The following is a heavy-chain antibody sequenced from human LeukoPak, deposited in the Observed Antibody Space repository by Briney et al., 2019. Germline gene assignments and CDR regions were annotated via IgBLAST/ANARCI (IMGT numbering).Heavy chain of an antibody. V-gene: IGHV4-39*07. CDR2: IHYSGST. J-gene: IGHJ4*02. Sequence: SETLSLTCTVSGDSISSSGYYWGWIRQPPGKGLEWIGTIHYSGSTYYNPSLKSRVTISVDTSKNQFSLNLSSVTAADTAVYYCARAGGDKPNSSGWYGFDYWGQGTLVTVSS. CDR3: ARAGGDKPNSSGWYGFDY. D-gene: IGHD6-19*01. CDR1: GDSISSSGYY.